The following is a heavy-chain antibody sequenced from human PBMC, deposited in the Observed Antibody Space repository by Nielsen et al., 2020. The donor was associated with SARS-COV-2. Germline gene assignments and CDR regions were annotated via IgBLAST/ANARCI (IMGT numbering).Heavy chain of an antibody. CDR3: ARGGYSYGPNYYYGMDV. CDR1: GFTVSSNY. Sequence: GGSLRLSCAASGFTVSSNYMSWVRKAPGKGLEWVSVIYSGGSTYYADSVKGRFTISRDNSKNTLYLQMNSLRAEDTAVYYCARGGYSYGPNYYYGMDVWGQGTTVTVSS. D-gene: IGHD5-18*01. V-gene: IGHV3-53*01. J-gene: IGHJ6*02. CDR2: IYSGGST.